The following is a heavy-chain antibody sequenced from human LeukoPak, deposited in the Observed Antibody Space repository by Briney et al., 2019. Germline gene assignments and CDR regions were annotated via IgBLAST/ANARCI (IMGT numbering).Heavy chain of an antibody. CDR3: ARGHIFDFAF. J-gene: IGHJ4*02. CDR1: GYTFIAYS. CDR2: TSPNSGDT. V-gene: IGHV1-2*02. D-gene: IGHD3/OR15-3a*01. Sequence: ASVKDSCKSSGYTFIAYSLYWVRQPPAQGLEVMGWTSPNSGDTKYTQSYQGRLSMTRDTSISTIYIEMSTLSNDDTAVYYCARGHIFDFAFWGQGTLVTVSS.